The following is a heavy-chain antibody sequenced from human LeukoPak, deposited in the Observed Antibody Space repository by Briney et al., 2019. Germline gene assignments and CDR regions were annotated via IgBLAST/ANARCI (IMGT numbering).Heavy chain of an antibody. CDR1: EFIFRNYW. CDR2: INPNGRTT. D-gene: IGHD4-17*01. V-gene: IGHV3-74*01. Sequence: PGGSLRLSCAASEFIFRNYWMHWVRQAPGKGLVWVARINPNGRTTTYTDSVKGRFTISRDNAKNTLYLQMNSLRAEDTAVYYCARDFAGDRDYWGQGTLVTVSS. J-gene: IGHJ4*02. CDR3: ARDFAGDRDY.